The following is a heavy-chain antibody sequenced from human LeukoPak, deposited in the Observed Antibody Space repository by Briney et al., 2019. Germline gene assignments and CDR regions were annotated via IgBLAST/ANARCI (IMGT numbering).Heavy chain of an antibody. CDR2: IRSKAYGGTT. CDR1: GFTFGDYA. CDR3: TSKPESGSYLYP. Sequence: GGSLRLSCTASGFTFGDYAMRWFRQAPGKGLEWVGFIRSKAYGGTTEYAASVKGRFTISRDDSKSIAYLQMNSLKTEDTAVYYCTSKPESGSYLYPWGQGTLVTVSS. D-gene: IGHD1-26*01. V-gene: IGHV3-49*03. J-gene: IGHJ5*02.